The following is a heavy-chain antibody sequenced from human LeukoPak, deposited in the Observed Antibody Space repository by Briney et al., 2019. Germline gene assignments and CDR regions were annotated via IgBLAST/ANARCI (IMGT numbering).Heavy chain of an antibody. D-gene: IGHD1-26*01. V-gene: IGHV4-39*01. CDR1: GGSISSSSYY. CDR3: ARPYSGHVYSGSREGYYMDV. Sequence: PSETLSLTCTVSGGSISSSSYYWGWIRQPPGKGLEWIGSIYYSGSTYYNPSLKSRVTISVDTSKNQFSLKLSSVTAADTAVYYCARPYSGHVYSGSREGYYMDVWGKGTTVTVSS. CDR2: IYYSGST. J-gene: IGHJ6*03.